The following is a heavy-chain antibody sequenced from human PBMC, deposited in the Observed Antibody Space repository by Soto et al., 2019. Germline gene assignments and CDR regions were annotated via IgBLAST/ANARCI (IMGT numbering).Heavy chain of an antibody. CDR2: ISSSSSYT. CDR3: ARVRGRAGPL. J-gene: IGHJ3*01. V-gene: IGHV3-11*06. D-gene: IGHD6-13*01. CDR1: GFTFSDYY. Sequence: VGSLRLSCAASGFTFSDYYMSWIRQAPGKGLEWVSYISSSSSYTNYADSVKGRFTISRDNAKNSLYLQMNSLRAEDTAVYYRARVRGRAGPLWGQGTMVTVSS.